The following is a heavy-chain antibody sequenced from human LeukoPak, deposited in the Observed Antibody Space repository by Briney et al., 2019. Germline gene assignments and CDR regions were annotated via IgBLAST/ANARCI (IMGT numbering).Heavy chain of an antibody. CDR1: GFTFSPYS. D-gene: IGHD3-22*01. Sequence: GGSLRLSCAASGFTFSPYSMTWVSQAPGKGLEWVSSISGSSLYIYYADSVKGRFTISRDNAKNSLYLQMNSLRAEDTAVYYCARDPPYYDNSGYYYHYWGQGTLVTVSS. CDR2: ISGSSLYI. J-gene: IGHJ4*02. CDR3: ARDPPYYDNSGYYYHY. V-gene: IGHV3-21*01.